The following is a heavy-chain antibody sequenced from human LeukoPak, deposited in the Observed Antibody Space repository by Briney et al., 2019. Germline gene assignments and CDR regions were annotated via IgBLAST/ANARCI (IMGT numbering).Heavy chain of an antibody. V-gene: IGHV1-2*02. Sequence: ASVKVSCKASGYTFTGYYMHWVRQAPGQGLEWMGWINPNSGGTNYAQKFQGRVTMTRDTSISTAYMELSRLRSDDTAVYYCARDLNSGSWDDYWGQGTLVTVSS. J-gene: IGHJ4*02. CDR3: ARDLNSGSWDDY. CDR1: GYTFTGYY. CDR2: INPNSGGT. D-gene: IGHD3-10*01.